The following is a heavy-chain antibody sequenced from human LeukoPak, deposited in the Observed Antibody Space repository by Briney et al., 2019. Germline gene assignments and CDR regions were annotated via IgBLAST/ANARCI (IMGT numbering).Heavy chain of an antibody. CDR2: MNPNSGNT. Sequence: GASVKVSCKASGYTFTSYDINWVRQATGQGFEWMGWMNPNSGNTGYAQKFQGRVTMTRNTSISTAYMELSSLRSEDTAVYYCARSLTYYDFWSGYFARLYYFDYWGQGTLVTVSS. J-gene: IGHJ4*02. CDR3: ARSLTYYDFWSGYFARLYYFDY. D-gene: IGHD3-3*01. V-gene: IGHV1-8*01. CDR1: GYTFTSYD.